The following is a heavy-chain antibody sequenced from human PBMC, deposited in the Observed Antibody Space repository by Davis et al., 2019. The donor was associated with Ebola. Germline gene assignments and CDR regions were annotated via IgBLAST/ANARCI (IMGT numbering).Heavy chain of an antibody. CDR2: IYHSGST. J-gene: IGHJ6*02. V-gene: IGHV4-59*01. D-gene: IGHD3-16*01. CDR3: ARDLRYYYGMDV. CDR1: GGSISSYY. Sequence: MPGGSLRLSCTVSGGSISSYYWSWIRQPPGKGLEWIGEIYHSGSTNYNPSLKSRVTISVDTSKNQFSLKLSSVTAADTAVYYCARDLRYYYGMDVWGQGTTVTVSS.